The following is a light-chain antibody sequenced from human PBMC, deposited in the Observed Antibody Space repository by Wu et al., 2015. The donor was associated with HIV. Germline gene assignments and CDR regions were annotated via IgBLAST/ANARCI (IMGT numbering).Light chain of an antibody. CDR3: LQDNSFPLT. V-gene: IGKV1-33*01. CDR2: DAS. J-gene: IGKJ4*01. Sequence: DVQMTQSPSSLSASVGDRVTITCQATQDISKYLSWYQQKPGKAPKLLIYDASNLETGVPSRFSGSGSGTDFTFTISSLQPEXIATYYCLQDNSFPLTFGGGTKVEIK. CDR1: QDISKY.